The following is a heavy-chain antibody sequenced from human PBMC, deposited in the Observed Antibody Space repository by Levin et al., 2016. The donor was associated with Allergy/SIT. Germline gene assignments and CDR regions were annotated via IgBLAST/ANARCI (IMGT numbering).Heavy chain of an antibody. CDR2: LWANGINK. V-gene: IGHV3-30*02. CDR1: GFTVSSHG. J-gene: IGHJ4*02. Sequence: GESLKISCAASGFTVSSHGMHWVRQAPGKGLEWVAGLWANGINKDYADFVKGRFIISRDNSKNTLYLQMSSLRAEDTAVYYCVKGSAPFTTAMVDWGQGTLVTVSS. CDR3: VKGSAPFTTAMVD. D-gene: IGHD5-18*01.